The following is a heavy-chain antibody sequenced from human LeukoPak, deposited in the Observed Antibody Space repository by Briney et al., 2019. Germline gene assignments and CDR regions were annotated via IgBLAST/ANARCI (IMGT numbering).Heavy chain of an antibody. V-gene: IGHV3-21*01. CDR1: GFTFSSYS. Sequence: GGSLRLSCAASGFTFSSYSMNWVGQAPGKGLEWVSSISSSSSYIYYADSVKGRFTISRDNAKNSLYLQMYSPRAEDTAVYYCARDHYYYDSSGYLGYYYYMDVWGKGTTVTVSS. CDR2: ISSSSSYI. CDR3: ARDHYYYDSSGYLGYYYYMDV. D-gene: IGHD3-22*01. J-gene: IGHJ6*03.